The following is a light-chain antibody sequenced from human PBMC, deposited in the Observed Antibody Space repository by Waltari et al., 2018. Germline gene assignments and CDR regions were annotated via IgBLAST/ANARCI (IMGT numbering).Light chain of an antibody. CDR3: QPRINWPWT. Sequence: EIASTQSPATVSLSPGERATLSCRASQSVSGYLAWYQQKHDQARRLLIYDASNWATGIPARFRGSGSGTDFTLTISSLEPEDFAVYYCQPRINWPWTFGQGTKVEI. J-gene: IGKJ1*01. V-gene: IGKV3-11*01. CDR1: QSVSGY. CDR2: DAS.